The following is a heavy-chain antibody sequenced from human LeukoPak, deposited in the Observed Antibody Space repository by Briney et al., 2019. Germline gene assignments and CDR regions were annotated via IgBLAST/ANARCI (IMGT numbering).Heavy chain of an antibody. CDR1: RYTFTTYG. CDR2: ISAYNGDT. J-gene: IGHJ3*02. CDR3: ARDLFLYYYDSSGSTAYDAFDI. Sequence: GASVRVSSTASRYTFTTYGISTVRQAPRHEGERMGGISAYNGDTNCAQKLQGRVTMTTDTSTSTAYMELRSLRSDDTAVYYCARDLFLYYYDSSGSTAYDAFDIWGQGTMVTVSS. D-gene: IGHD3-22*01. V-gene: IGHV1-18*01.